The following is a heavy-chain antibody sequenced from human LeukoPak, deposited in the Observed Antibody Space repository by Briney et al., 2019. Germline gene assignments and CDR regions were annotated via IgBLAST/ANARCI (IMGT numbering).Heavy chain of an antibody. CDR1: GFTFSSYS. J-gene: IGHJ4*02. CDR3: ARAGSGYYYLWPHFDY. D-gene: IGHD3-22*01. V-gene: IGHV3-48*01. CDR2: ISSSSSTI. Sequence: GGSLRLSCAASGFTFSSYSMNWVRQAPGKGLEWVSYISSSSSTIYYADSVKGRFTISRDNAKNSLYLQMNSLRAEDTAVYYCARAGSGYYYLWPHFDYWGQGTLVTVSS.